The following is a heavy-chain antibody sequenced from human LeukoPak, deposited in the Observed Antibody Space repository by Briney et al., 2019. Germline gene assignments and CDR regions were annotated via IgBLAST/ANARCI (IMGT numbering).Heavy chain of an antibody. CDR3: ARKNGRNTFGGLTGPVDY. Sequence: PGGSLRLSCAASGFTLSNYSMNWVRQAPGKGLEWVSSISSSSRYIYYADSVTGRFTISRDNAKNSLYLQMNSPRAEHTAVYYCARKNGRNTFGGLTGPVDYWGQGTLVTVSS. CDR2: ISSSSRYI. J-gene: IGHJ4*02. D-gene: IGHD3-16*01. V-gene: IGHV3-21*01. CDR1: GFTLSNYS.